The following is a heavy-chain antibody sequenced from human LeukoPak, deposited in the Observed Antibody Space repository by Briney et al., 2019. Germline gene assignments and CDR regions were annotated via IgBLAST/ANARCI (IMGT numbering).Heavy chain of an antibody. Sequence: GGSLRLSCAASGFTVSGNYMSWVRQAPGKGLEWVSVIYSGGRTYYADSVKGRFTISRDNSRDTVYLQMNSLRAEDTAVYYCARANSATIPGADPWGQETVVTVSS. CDR2: IYSGGRT. CDR3: ARANSATIPGADP. V-gene: IGHV3-53*01. D-gene: IGHD1-26*01. J-gene: IGHJ5*02. CDR1: GFTVSGNY.